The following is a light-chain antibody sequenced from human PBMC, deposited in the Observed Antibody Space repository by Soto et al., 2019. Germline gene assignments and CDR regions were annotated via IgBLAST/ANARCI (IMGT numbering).Light chain of an antibody. CDR1: NIGSKS. CDR2: GDS. J-gene: IGLJ1*01. CDR3: QVWDRTSDHYV. Sequence: SYLLTQPPSVSVAPGQTATITCGGNNIGSKSVPWYQQKPGQAPVLVVYGDSDRPSGIPERFSGSNSGNTATLTISRVEAGDEADYYCQVWDRTSDHYVFGTGTKVTVL. V-gene: IGLV3-21*02.